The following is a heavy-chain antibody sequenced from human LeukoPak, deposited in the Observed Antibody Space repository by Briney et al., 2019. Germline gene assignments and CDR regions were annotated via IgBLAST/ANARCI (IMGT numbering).Heavy chain of an antibody. CDR1: GYTFNSHD. CDR2: MNPKSGDT. J-gene: IGHJ4*02. Sequence: GASVKVSCEASGYTFNSHDINWVRQATGQGLEWMGWMNPKSGDTGYEPKFQGRVTITRYTSISTAYMERSSLRSEETAVYYCARARDSSAYYFDYWGQGTLVTVSS. V-gene: IGHV1-8*03. CDR3: ARARDSSAYYFDY. D-gene: IGHD3-22*01.